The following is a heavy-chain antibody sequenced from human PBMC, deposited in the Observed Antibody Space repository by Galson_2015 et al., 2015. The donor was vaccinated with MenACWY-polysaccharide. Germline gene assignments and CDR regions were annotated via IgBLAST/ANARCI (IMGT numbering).Heavy chain of an antibody. J-gene: IGHJ4*02. Sequence: SVKVSCKASGYTFTSFGISWVRQAPGQGLEWMGWISGYGGHTNYAQKFQGRVTMTTDTSTSTAYMELRSLRSDDTAVYYCARDPGSGSPYDFDYWGQGTLVTVSS. CDR3: ARDPGSGSPYDFDY. D-gene: IGHD3-10*01. V-gene: IGHV1-18*01. CDR2: ISGYGGHT. CDR1: GYTFTSFG.